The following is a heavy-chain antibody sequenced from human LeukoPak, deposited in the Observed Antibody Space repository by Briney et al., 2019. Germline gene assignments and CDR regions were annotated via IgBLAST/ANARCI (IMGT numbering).Heavy chain of an antibody. V-gene: IGHV4-34*01. CDR1: VGSVSGDY. CDR2: ISHRGRT. CDR3: ARVPLRFLEPFDY. J-gene: IGHJ4*02. Sequence: PPEALSFTAAVSVGSVSGDYLSWIRPPPEKGLEWIGEISHRGRTHYTPSLQSRVTMSVDTSKNQFALNLNSVTAADTAVYYCARVPLRFLEPFDYWGQGILVTVSS. D-gene: IGHD3-3*01.